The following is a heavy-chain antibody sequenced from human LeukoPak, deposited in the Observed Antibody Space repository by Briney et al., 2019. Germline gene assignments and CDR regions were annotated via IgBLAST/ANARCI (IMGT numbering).Heavy chain of an antibody. J-gene: IGHJ3*02. CDR3: AREMVKCDMDAFDI. Sequence: TGGSLRLSCAASGFTFSSYWMHWVRQAPGKGLVWVSRINSDGSSTSYADSVKGRFTISRDNAKNTQYLQMNSLRAEDTAVCYCAREMVKCDMDAFDIWGQGTMVTVSS. D-gene: IGHD5-18*01. CDR1: GFTFSSYW. V-gene: IGHV3-74*01. CDR2: INSDGSST.